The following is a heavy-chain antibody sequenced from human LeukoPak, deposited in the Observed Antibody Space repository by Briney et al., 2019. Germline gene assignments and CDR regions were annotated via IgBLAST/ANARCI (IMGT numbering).Heavy chain of an antibody. D-gene: IGHD2-8*01. CDR1: GFTFSSYA. Sequence: GGSLRLSCAASGFTFSSYAMSWVRQAPGKGLEWVSAISGSGGSTYYADSVKGRFTISRDNSKNTLYLQMNSLRAEDTAVDYCAKDGGQYCTNGVCYTGQEPLGYWGQGTLVTVSS. CDR3: AKDGGQYCTNGVCYTGQEPLGY. V-gene: IGHV3-23*01. CDR2: ISGSGGST. J-gene: IGHJ4*02.